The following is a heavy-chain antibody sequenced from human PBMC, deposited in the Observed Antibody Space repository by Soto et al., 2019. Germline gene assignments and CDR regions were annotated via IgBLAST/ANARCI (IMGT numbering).Heavy chain of an antibody. CDR3: AAPYSGSYGSDAFDI. J-gene: IGHJ3*02. CDR1: GFTFTSSA. Sequence: SVKVSCKASGFTFTSSAVQWVRQARGQRLEWIGWIVVGSGNTNYAQKFQERVTITRDMSTSTAYMELSSLRSEDTAVYYCAAPYSGSYGSDAFDIWGQGTMVTVS. CDR2: IVVGSGNT. D-gene: IGHD1-26*01. V-gene: IGHV1-58*01.